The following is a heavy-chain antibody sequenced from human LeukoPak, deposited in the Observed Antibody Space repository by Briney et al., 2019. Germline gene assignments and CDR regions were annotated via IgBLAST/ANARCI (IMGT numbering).Heavy chain of an antibody. Sequence: GGSLRLSCAASGFTFSSYSMNWVRQAPGKGLEWVSSISSSSSYIYYADSVKGRFTISRDNAKNSLYLQMNSLRAEDTAVYYCAGEEGRDDYGGNSDYWGQGTLVTVSS. CDR2: ISSSSSYI. D-gene: IGHD4-23*01. CDR1: GFTFSSYS. V-gene: IGHV3-21*01. J-gene: IGHJ4*02. CDR3: AGEEGRDDYGGNSDY.